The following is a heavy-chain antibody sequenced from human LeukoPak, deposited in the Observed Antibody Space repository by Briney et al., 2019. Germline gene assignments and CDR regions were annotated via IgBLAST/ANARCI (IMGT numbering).Heavy chain of an antibody. Sequence: SETLSLTCTVSGGSISSYYWSWIRQPPGKGLEWIGYIFYSGSTNYNPSLKSRVTISVDTSKNQFSLKLSSVTAADTAVYYCARENGELLWFGELGDNWFDPWGQGTLVTVSS. V-gene: IGHV4-59*01. CDR1: GGSISSYY. J-gene: IGHJ5*02. CDR2: IFYSGST. CDR3: ARENGELLWFGELGDNWFDP. D-gene: IGHD3-10*01.